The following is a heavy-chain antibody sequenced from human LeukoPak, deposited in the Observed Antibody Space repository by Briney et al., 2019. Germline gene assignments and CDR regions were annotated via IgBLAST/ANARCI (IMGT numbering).Heavy chain of an antibody. D-gene: IGHD2-21*02. J-gene: IGHJ4*02. V-gene: IGHV4-59*01. CDR2: IYYSGST. CDR3: ARVGAYCGGDCFSVWFDY. Sequence: SETLSLTCTVSGGSISSYYWSWIRQPPGKGLEWIGYIYYSGSTNYNPSLKGRVTISVDTSKNQFSLKLSSVTAADTAVYYCARVGAYCGGDCFSVWFDYWGQGTLVTVSS. CDR1: GGSISSYY.